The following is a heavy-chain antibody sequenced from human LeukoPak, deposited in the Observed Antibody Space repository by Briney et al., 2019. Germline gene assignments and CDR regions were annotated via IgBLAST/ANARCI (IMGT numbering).Heavy chain of an antibody. J-gene: IGHJ6*02. CDR3: ARDSFGDYGDYNRHGMDV. V-gene: IGHV1-8*01. Sequence: GASVKVSCKASGYTFTSYDINWVRQATGQGLEWMGWMNPNSGNTGYAQKFQGRVTMTRNTSISTAYMELSSLRSEDTAVYYCARDSFGDYGDYNRHGMDVWGQGTTVTVSS. CDR2: MNPNSGNT. D-gene: IGHD4-17*01. CDR1: GYTFTSYD.